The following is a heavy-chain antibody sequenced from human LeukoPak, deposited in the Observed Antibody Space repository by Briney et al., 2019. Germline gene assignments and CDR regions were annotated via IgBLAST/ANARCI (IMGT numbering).Heavy chain of an antibody. Sequence: SETLPLTCTVSGGSFISYFWSWIRQPPGKGLEWIGYIYYSGNTNYNPSLKSRVTISVDTSKNQFSLKLTSVTAADTAVYYCARSDYGDPFDYWGQGTLVTVSS. J-gene: IGHJ4*02. V-gene: IGHV4-59*01. CDR2: IYYSGNT. CDR3: ARSDYGDPFDY. D-gene: IGHD4-17*01. CDR1: GGSFISYF.